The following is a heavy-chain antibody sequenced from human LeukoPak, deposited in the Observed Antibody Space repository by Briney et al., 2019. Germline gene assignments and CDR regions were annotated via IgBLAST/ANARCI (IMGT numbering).Heavy chain of an antibody. CDR3: ARDLHYYVAMDF. CDR2: IGSDNKP. Sequence: GGSLRLSCEASAFTFSAYAMTWVRQAPGKGLEWVSSIGSDNKPHYSESVKGRFAISRDNSKNILFLHLNSLRAEDTALYYCARDLHYYVAMDFWGQGTTVTVSS. D-gene: IGHD3-10*02. J-gene: IGHJ6*02. V-gene: IGHV3-23*01. CDR1: AFTFSAYA.